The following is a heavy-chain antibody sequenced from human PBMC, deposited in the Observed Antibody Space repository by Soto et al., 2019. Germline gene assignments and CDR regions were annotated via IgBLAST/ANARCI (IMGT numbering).Heavy chain of an antibody. CDR1: GFTFSSYG. CDR3: ARGARYNWNYDWFDP. Sequence: EVQLVESGGGLVKPGGSLRLSCAASGFTFSSYGINWVRQAPGKGLEWVSSISSSSIYIYYADSVKGRFTISRDNAKKSLYLQMNSLRAEDTAVYYCARGARYNWNYDWFDPWGQGTLVTVSS. CDR2: ISSSSIYI. V-gene: IGHV3-21*01. J-gene: IGHJ5*02. D-gene: IGHD1-7*01.